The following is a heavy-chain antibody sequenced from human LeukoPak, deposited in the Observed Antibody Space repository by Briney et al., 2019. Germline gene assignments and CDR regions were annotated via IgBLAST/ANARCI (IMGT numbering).Heavy chain of an antibody. CDR1: GFTVSTNY. J-gene: IGHJ4*01. Sequence: GGSLRLSCAASGFTVSTNYMSWVRQAPGKGLEWVSLIYADGSPFYADSVKGRFTISRDSSKNTLCLQMNILRAEDTAVYYCARDIPSRYWGHGTLVTVSS. CDR2: IYADGSP. D-gene: IGHD2-21*01. CDR3: ARDIPSRY. V-gene: IGHV3-66*01.